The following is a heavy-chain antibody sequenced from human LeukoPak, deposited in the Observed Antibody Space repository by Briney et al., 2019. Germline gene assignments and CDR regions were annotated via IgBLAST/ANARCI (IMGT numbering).Heavy chain of an antibody. Sequence: AGGSLRLSCAASGFTVSSYEMSWVRQAPGKGLEWVSYISSSGGTIYYADSVKGRFTISRDNAKNSLYLQMNSLRAEDTAVYYCARISGAAAQHFDYWGQGTLVTVSS. J-gene: IGHJ4*02. CDR1: GFTVSSYE. V-gene: IGHV3-48*03. CDR2: ISSSGGTI. CDR3: ARISGAAAQHFDY. D-gene: IGHD6-13*01.